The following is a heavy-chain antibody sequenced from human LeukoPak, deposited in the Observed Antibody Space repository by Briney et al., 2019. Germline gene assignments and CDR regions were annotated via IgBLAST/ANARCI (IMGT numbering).Heavy chain of an antibody. CDR2: LLDSVNT. CDR3: ATIKRGSIYGYFDF. J-gene: IGHJ4*02. Sequence: SETLSLTCTVAGGSISSHYWSWIRQPPGKGLEWIAYLLDSVNTKDNPSLNSRLTLSADTSKNQFSLRLSSVTAADTAVYYCATIKRGSIYGYFDFWGQGIKVTVSS. D-gene: IGHD5-18*01. CDR1: GGSISSHY. V-gene: IGHV4-59*11.